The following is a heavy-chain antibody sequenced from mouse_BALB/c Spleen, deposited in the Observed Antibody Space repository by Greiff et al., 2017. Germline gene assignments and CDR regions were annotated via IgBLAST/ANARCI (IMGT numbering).Heavy chain of an antibody. Sequence: DVQLVESGGGLVQPGGSRKLSCAASGFTFSSFGMHWVRQAPEKGLEWVAYISSGSSTNYYADTVKGRFTISRDNPKNTLFLQMTSLRSEDTAMYYCASGDAWFAYWGQGTLVTVSA. J-gene: IGHJ3*01. CDR2: ISSGSSTN. CDR3: ASGDAWFAY. CDR1: GFTFSSFG. D-gene: IGHD3-3*01. V-gene: IGHV5-17*02.